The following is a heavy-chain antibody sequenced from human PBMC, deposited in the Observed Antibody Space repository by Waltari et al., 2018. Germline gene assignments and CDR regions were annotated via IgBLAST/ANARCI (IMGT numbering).Heavy chain of an antibody. Sequence: QVQLVESGGGVVQPGRSLRLSCAASGFTFSSYGMHWVRQAPGKGLEWVAVISYDGSNKYYADSVKGRFTISRDNSKNTLYLQMNSLRAEDTAVYYCAKTGYSSSWYKLHDYWGQGTLVTVSS. V-gene: IGHV3-30*18. D-gene: IGHD6-13*01. CDR2: ISYDGSNK. CDR1: GFTFSSYG. J-gene: IGHJ4*02. CDR3: AKTGYSSSWYKLHDY.